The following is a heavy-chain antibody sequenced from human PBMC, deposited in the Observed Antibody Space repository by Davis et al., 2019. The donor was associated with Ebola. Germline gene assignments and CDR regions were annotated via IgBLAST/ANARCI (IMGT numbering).Heavy chain of an antibody. Sequence: GESLKISCKGSGYSFTNMWIGWVRQMPVKGLEWMGIIYPGDSETRYSPSFQGQVTISADKSISTAYLQWSSLKASDTAMYYCARRSSTSSAYYGGQWNDYWGQGTLVTVSS. V-gene: IGHV5-51*01. CDR2: IYPGDSET. D-gene: IGHD3-22*01. CDR3: ARRSSTSSAYYGGQWNDY. J-gene: IGHJ4*02. CDR1: GYSFTNMW.